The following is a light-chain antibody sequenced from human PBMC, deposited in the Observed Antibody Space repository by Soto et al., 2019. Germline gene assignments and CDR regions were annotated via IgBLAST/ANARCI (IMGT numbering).Light chain of an antibody. CDR2: VAS. CDR3: QQSYGTPIT. Sequence: DIQMTQSPSSLSASVGDRVTITCRASQSISRYLNWYQQEPGKAPNLLTYVASSLQSEVPSRFSGSGSGTDFTLTITSLQPEDFATYYCQQSYGTPITFGQGTRLEIK. CDR1: QSISRY. V-gene: IGKV1-39*01. J-gene: IGKJ5*01.